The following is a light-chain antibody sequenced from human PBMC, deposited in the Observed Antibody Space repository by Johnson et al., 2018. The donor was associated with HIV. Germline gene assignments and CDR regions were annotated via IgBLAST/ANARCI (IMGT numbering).Light chain of an antibody. CDR1: SSNIGNNY. V-gene: IGLV1-51*02. Sequence: QSVLTQPPSVSAAPGQKVTISCSGSSSNIGNNYVSWYQQLPGTAPKLLIYENNKRPSGIPDRFSGSKSGTSATLGITGLQTGDEADYYFGTWDSSLYAYVFGTGTKVTAL. CDR3: GTWDSSLYAYV. CDR2: ENN. J-gene: IGLJ1*01.